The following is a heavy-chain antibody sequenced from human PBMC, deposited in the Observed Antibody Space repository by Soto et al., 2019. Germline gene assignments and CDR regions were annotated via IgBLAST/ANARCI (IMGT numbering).Heavy chain of an antibody. CDR2: ISGSGGST. V-gene: IGHV3-23*01. J-gene: IGHJ6*02. Sequence: GGSLRLSCAASGFTFSSYAMSWVRQAPGKGLEWVSAISGSGGSTYYADSVKGRFTISRDNSKNTLYLQMNSLRAEDTAVYYCAKRNDDGWYYYYGMDVWGQGTTVTVSS. D-gene: IGHD1-1*01. CDR1: GFTFSSYA. CDR3: AKRNDDGWYYYYGMDV.